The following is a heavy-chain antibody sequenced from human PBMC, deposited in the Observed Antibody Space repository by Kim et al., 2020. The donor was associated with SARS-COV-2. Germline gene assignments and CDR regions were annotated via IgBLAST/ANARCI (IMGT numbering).Heavy chain of an antibody. D-gene: IGHD3-3*01. CDR2: FDPEDGET. J-gene: IGHJ5*02. CDR3: ATATIFGVANWFDP. V-gene: IGHV1-24*01. CDR1: GYTLPELS. Sequence: ASVKVSCKFSGYTLPELSMHWVRQAPGKGLEWMGGFDPEDGETMYAQKFQGRVTMTEDTSTDTAYMELSSQRSEDTAVYYCATATIFGVANWFDPWGQGT.